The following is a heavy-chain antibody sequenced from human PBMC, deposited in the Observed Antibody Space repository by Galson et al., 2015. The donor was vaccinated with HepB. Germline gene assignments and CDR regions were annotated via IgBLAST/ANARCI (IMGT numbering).Heavy chain of an antibody. CDR1: GFSLSTSGMC. Sequence: PALVKPTQTLTLTCTFSGFSLSTSGMCVSWIRQPPGKALEWLARIDWDDDKYYSTSLKTRLTISKDTSKNQVVLTMTNMDPVDTATYYCARTPMYGGWGAFDIWGQGTMVTVSS. CDR3: ARTPMYGGWGAFDI. D-gene: IGHD4-23*01. CDR2: IDWDDDK. V-gene: IGHV2-70*11. J-gene: IGHJ3*02.